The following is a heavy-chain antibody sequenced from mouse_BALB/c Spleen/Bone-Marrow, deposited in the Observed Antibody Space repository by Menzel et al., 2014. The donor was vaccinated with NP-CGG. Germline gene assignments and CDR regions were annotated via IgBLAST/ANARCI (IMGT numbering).Heavy chain of an antibody. J-gene: IGHJ4*01. CDR2: IYPGDGDT. V-gene: IGHV1-87*01. CDR3: ASPYGNYDARDY. D-gene: IGHD2-1*01. Sequence: VQLQESGAELARPGASVKLPCKASGYTFTSYWMQWGKQRPGQGLQWIGAIYPGDGDTRYTQKFRGKATLTADKSSNTAYMQLSSLTSEDSAVYFCASPYGNYDARDYWGQGTSVTVSS. CDR1: GYTFTSYW.